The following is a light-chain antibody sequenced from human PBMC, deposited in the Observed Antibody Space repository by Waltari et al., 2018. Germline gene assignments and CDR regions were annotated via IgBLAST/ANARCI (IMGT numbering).Light chain of an antibody. Sequence: DIQLTQSPSYLSASVGDRVTITCRASQTLTKYLNWYQQRPGTAPKFLIYADSNLETGVPSRFSGGGSGTDFTLTISGLQPDDFATYYCQQSKEVPFTFGQGTKLEIK. J-gene: IGKJ2*01. V-gene: IGKV1-39*01. CDR3: QQSKEVPFT. CDR2: ADS. CDR1: QTLTKY.